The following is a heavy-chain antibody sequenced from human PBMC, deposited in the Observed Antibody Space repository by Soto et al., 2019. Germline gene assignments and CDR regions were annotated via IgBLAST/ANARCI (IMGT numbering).Heavy chain of an antibody. CDR3: AREGGAAPGARREWYLDL. V-gene: IGHV1-2*02. J-gene: IGHJ2*01. CDR2: INPHTGDT. CDR1: GYPLTDFY. D-gene: IGHD6-25*01. Sequence: QVQLVQSGAEVKKPGASVTVSCKTSGYPLTDFYIHWVRQAPGQGLEWMAWINPHTGDTNTALKFQGRVAMTRDTSITTAFMELTRLSSDDTAVYYCAREGGAAPGARREWYLDLWGRGTLVSVSS.